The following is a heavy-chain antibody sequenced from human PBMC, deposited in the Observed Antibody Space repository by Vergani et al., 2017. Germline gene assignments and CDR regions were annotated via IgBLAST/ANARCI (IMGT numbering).Heavy chain of an antibody. CDR2: IIPILGIA. CDR3: ARAPPYSGYGSDY. J-gene: IGHJ4*02. CDR1: GGTFSSYT. D-gene: IGHD5-12*01. Sequence: QVQLVQSGAEVKKPGSSVKVSCKASGGTFSSYTISWVRQAPGQGLEWMGRIIPILGIANYAQKFQGRVTITADKSTSTAYMELSSLRSEDTAVYYCARAPPYSGYGSDYWGQGTLVTVSS. V-gene: IGHV1-69*02.